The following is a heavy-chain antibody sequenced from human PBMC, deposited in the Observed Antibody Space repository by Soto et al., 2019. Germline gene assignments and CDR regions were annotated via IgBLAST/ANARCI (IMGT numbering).Heavy chain of an antibody. CDR1: GYSFTSYW. Sequence: GESLKISCKTSGYSFTSYWIGWVRQMPGKGMEWMGNIYPYDSDTRYSPSFQGQVTIPADTSITTAYLQWSGLRASDTAMYFCARHLVGSTRGNFDYWGQGTLVTVSS. D-gene: IGHD2-2*01. J-gene: IGHJ4*01. V-gene: IGHV5-51*01. CDR3: ARHLVGSTRGNFDY. CDR2: IYPYDSDT.